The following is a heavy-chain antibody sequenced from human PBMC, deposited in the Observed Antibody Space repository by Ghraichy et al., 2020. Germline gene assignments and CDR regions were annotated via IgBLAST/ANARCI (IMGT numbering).Heavy chain of an antibody. CDR1: GDSVSSNSAS. D-gene: IGHD3-16*01. J-gene: IGHJ6*02. CDR2: TYYRSKWYN. Sequence: SQTLSLTCAISGDSVSSNSASWNWIRQSPSRGLEWLGRTYYRSKWYNDYAVSVKSRITINPDTSKNHFSLQVNSVTPEDTAVYYCARGWGTGGWDYYSGMDVWGQGTTVTVSS. V-gene: IGHV6-1*01. CDR3: ARGWGTGGWDYYSGMDV.